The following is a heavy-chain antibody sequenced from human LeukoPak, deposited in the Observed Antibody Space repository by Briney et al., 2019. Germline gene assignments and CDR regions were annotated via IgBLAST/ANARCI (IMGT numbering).Heavy chain of an antibody. Sequence: SETLSLTCTVSGGSICSYYWSWIRQPPGKGLEWIGYIYYSGSTNYNPSLKSRVTISVDTSKNQFSLKLSSVTAADTAVYYCARVGGMVRGVIITYYFDYWGQGTLVTVSS. D-gene: IGHD3-10*01. CDR3: ARVGGMVRGVIITYYFDY. J-gene: IGHJ4*02. V-gene: IGHV4-59*08. CDR2: IYYSGST. CDR1: GGSICSYY.